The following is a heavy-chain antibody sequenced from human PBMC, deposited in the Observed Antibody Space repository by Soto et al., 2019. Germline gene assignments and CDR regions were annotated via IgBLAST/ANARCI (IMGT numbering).Heavy chain of an antibody. J-gene: IGHJ6*03. CDR3: ARGPHSASGYYYMDV. D-gene: IGHD3-10*01. Sequence: PGGSLRLSCAASGFTFSSHWMHWVRQAPGKGLVWVSRINNAGSTTDYADSVKGRFTISRDNAKNTLYLQMNSLRAEDTAVYYCARGPHSASGYYYMDVWGKGTTVTVSS. CDR1: GFTFSSHW. V-gene: IGHV3-74*01. CDR2: INNAGSTT.